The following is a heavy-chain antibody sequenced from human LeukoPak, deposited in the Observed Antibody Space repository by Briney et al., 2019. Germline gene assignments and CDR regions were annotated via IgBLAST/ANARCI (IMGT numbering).Heavy chain of an antibody. D-gene: IGHD6-19*01. J-gene: IGHJ3*02. CDR1: GFTFCSYG. V-gene: IGHV3-30*18. Sequence: GSLRLSCAASGFTFCSYGMHWVRQAPGKGLEWVAAISYDESNEYYVDSVKGRFTVSRDNSKNTLYLQMNSLRVEDTAVYYCVKVPRSGCCAFDIWGQGTMVTVSS. CDR3: VKVPRSGCCAFDI. CDR2: ISYDESNE.